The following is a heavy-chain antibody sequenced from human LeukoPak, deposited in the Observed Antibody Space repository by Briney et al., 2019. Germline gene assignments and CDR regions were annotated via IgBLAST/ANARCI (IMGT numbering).Heavy chain of an antibody. J-gene: IGHJ5*02. Sequence: SVKVSCKASGGTFSSYAISWVRQAPGQGLEWMGGIIPIFGTANYAQKFQGRVTITADESTSTAYMELSSLRSEDTAVYYCAKNQGFLEWNNWFDPWGQGTLVTVSS. CDR3: AKNQGFLEWNNWFDP. CDR1: GGTFSSYA. D-gene: IGHD3-3*01. V-gene: IGHV1-69*13. CDR2: IIPIFGTA.